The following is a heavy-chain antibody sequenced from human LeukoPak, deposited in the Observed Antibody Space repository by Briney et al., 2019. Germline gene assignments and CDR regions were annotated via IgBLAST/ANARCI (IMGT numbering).Heavy chain of an antibody. Sequence: PSETLSLTCTVYGGSFSDYYWSWIRQPPGKGLEWIGEINHSGTTNYNPSLKSRVTISVDTSKNQFSLKLSSVTAADTAVYYCARDRTAIGGIDYWGQGTLVTVSS. CDR2: INHSGTT. J-gene: IGHJ4*02. D-gene: IGHD2-21*01. CDR3: ARDRTAIGGIDY. CDR1: GGSFSDYY. V-gene: IGHV4-34*01.